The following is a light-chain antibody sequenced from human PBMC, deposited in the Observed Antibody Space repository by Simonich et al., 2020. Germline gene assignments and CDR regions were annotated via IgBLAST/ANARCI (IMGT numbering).Light chain of an antibody. CDR2: DVS. V-gene: IGLV2-11*01. CDR1: SSAVGGYNY. Sequence: QSALTQPRSVSGSPGQSVTISCTGTSSAVGGYNYVSWYQQHPGKAPKLMIYDVSQRPSGVPDRFSGSKSGNTASLTISGLQAEDEADYYCCSYAGSYTLVFGGGTKLTVL. CDR3: CSYAGSYTLV. J-gene: IGLJ2*01.